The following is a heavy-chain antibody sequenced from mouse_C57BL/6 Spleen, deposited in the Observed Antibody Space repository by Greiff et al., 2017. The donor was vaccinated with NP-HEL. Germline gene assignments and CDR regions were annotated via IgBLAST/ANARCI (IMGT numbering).Heavy chain of an antibody. D-gene: IGHD2-5*01. J-gene: IGHJ2*01. Sequence: QVQLQQPGTELVKPGASVKLSCKASGYTFTSHWMHWVKQRPGQGLEWIGNINPANGVTNYNEKFKTKATLTVDKASTTAYMQLSSLTSEDSAVYYCASSNFVFDYWGQGTTLTVSS. CDR2: INPANGVT. CDR1: GYTFTSHW. V-gene: IGHV1-53*01. CDR3: ASSNFVFDY.